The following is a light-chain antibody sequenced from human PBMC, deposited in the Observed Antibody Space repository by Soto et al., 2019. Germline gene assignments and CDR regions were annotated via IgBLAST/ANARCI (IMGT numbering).Light chain of an antibody. Sequence: EIVLTQSPGTLSLSPGERATLSCRASQSVSSSYLAWYQQKPGQAPRLLIYGASSRATGIPDRFSGSGSGTDFPLTISSLEPEDFAVYYCQQYGSSPLGIFGQGTKLEIK. CDR1: QSVSSSY. V-gene: IGKV3-20*01. J-gene: IGKJ2*02. CDR2: GAS. CDR3: QQYGSSPLGI.